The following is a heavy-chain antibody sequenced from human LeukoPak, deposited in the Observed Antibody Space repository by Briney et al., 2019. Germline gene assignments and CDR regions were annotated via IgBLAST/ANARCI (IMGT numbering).Heavy chain of an antibody. CDR1: GFTFSNYV. Sequence: GGSLRLSCAAFGFTFSNYVMSWVRQAPGKGLEWVSAITDSGGNTYYADSVRGRFTISRDNSKNTLYLQMNSLRAEDTAVYYCAKNRPYGSGSYYSVWGQGTLVTVSS. J-gene: IGHJ4*02. CDR2: ITDSGGNT. V-gene: IGHV3-23*01. D-gene: IGHD3-10*01. CDR3: AKNRPYGSGSYYSV.